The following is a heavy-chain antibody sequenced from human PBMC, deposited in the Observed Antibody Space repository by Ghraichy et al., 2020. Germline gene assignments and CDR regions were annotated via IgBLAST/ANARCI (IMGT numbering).Heavy chain of an antibody. CDR2: IKQDGSEK. V-gene: IGHV3-7*01. D-gene: IGHD6-19*01. CDR3: ARDHYQWLVNVRHTRPIDY. CDR1: GFTFSSYW. Sequence: GGSLRLSCAASGFTFSSYWMSWVRQAPGKGLEWVANIKQDGSEKYYVDSVKGRFTISRDNAKNSLYLQMNSLRAEDTAVYYCARDHYQWLVNVRHTRPIDYWGQGTLVTVSS. J-gene: IGHJ4*02.